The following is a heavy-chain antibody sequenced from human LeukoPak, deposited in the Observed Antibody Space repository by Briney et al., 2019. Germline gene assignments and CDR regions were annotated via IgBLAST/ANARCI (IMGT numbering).Heavy chain of an antibody. V-gene: IGHV4-34*01. Sequence: PSETLSLTCAVYGGSSSGYYWSWIRQPPGKGLEWIGEINHSGSTNYNPSLKSRVTISVDTSKNQFSLKLSSVTAADTAVYYCARRYYGSGSYRLRYFDLWGRGTLVTVSS. CDR3: ARRYYGSGSYRLRYFDL. CDR2: INHSGST. D-gene: IGHD3-10*01. CDR1: GGSSSGYY. J-gene: IGHJ2*01.